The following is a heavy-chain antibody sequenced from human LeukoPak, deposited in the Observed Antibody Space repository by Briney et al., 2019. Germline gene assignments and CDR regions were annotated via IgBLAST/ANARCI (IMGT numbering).Heavy chain of an antibody. V-gene: IGHV3-7*01. J-gene: IGHJ4*02. CDR1: GFTFSSYW. Sequence: PGGSLRLSCAASGFTFSSYWMSWVRQAPGKGLEWVANIKQDGSEKYYVDSVKGRFTISRDNAKNSLYLQMNSLRAEDTAVYYCARGSYYYDSSGYSGYWGQGTLVTVSS. CDR3: ARGSYYYDSSGYSGY. D-gene: IGHD3-22*01. CDR2: IKQDGSEK.